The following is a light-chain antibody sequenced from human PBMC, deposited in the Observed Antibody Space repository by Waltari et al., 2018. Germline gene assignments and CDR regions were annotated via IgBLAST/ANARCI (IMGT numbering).Light chain of an antibody. CDR1: ESIANY. J-gene: IGKJ1*01. CDR2: DAS. V-gene: IGKV3-11*01. CDR3: QQRTNWPPART. Sequence: EIVLTQSPATLSLSPGERATLSCRASESIANYLAWYQQKPGQAPRLLISDASNRATGIPARFSGSGSGTDFTLTISSLEPEDSAVYYCQQRTNWPPARTFGQGTKVEIK.